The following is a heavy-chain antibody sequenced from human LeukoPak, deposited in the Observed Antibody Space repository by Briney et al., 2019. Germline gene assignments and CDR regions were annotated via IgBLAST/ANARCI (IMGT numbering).Heavy chain of an antibody. CDR1: GGSISRSNW. V-gene: IGHV4-4*02. D-gene: IGHD1-26*01. J-gene: IGHJ3*02. CDR3: ARDCSGSYDSAALLDI. CDR2: IYHSGST. Sequence: SGTLSLTCAVSGGSISRSNWWSWVRQPPGKGLEWIGEIYHSGSTNYNPSLKSRVTISVDKSKNQFSLKLSSVTAADTAVYYCARDCSGSYDSAALLDIWGRGTMVTVSS.